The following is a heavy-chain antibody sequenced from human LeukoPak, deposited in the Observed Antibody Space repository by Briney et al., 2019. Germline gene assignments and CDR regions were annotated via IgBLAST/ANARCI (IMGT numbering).Heavy chain of an antibody. V-gene: IGHV4-59*01. D-gene: IGHD6-13*01. Sequence: SETLSLTCTVSGGSISSYYWSWIRQPPGKGREWIGYIYYSGSTKYNPSLKSRVTISVDTSKNQFSLKLSSVTAADTAVYYCARVGAPYSSSGYFSLWGQGTLVTVSS. CDR1: GGSISSYY. CDR2: IYYSGST. J-gene: IGHJ4*02. CDR3: ARVGAPYSSSGYFSL.